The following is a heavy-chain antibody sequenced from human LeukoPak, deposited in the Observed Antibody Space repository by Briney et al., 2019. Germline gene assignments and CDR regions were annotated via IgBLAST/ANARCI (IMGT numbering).Heavy chain of an antibody. CDR3: ARAVEMATIWSYYYYMDV. V-gene: IGHV3-9*01. Sequence: GRSLRLSCAASGFTFDDYAMHWVRQAPGKGLEWVSGISWNSGSIGYVDSVKGRFTISRDNAKNSLYLQMNSLRAEDTAVYYCARAVEMATIWSYYYYMDVWGKGTTVTISS. D-gene: IGHD5-24*01. J-gene: IGHJ6*03. CDR1: GFTFDDYA. CDR2: ISWNSGSI.